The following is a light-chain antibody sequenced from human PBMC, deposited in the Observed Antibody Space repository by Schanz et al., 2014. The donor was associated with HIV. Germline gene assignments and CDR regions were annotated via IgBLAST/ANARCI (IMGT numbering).Light chain of an antibody. CDR2: EVT. J-gene: IGLJ2*01. Sequence: QSALTQPPSASGSPGQSVTITCTGTSSDVGGYDFVSWYQQHPGKAPKLMIYEVTKRPLGVPNRFSGSKSGNTASLTVSGLQAEDEADYYCSSSGGSNNFVIFGGGTKLTVL. CDR1: SSDVGGYDF. CDR3: SSSGGSNNFVI. V-gene: IGLV2-8*01.